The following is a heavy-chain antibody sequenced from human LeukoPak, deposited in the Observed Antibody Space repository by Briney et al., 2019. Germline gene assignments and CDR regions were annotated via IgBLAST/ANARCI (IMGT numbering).Heavy chain of an antibody. CDR1: GGSLSIGGYY. V-gene: IGHV4-31*03. CDR2: IYYSGST. D-gene: IGHD3-3*01. Sequence: SETLSLTCTVSGGSLSIGGYYWSWIRQHPGKGLEWIGYIYYSGSTYYNPSLKSRVTISVDTSKNQFSLKLSSVTAADTAVYYCASSPYDFWSGYPQILDYWGQGTLVTVSS. J-gene: IGHJ4*02. CDR3: ASSPYDFWSGYPQILDY.